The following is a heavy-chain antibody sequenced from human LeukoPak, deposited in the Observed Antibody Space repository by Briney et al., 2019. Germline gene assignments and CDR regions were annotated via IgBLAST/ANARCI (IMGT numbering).Heavy chain of an antibody. CDR1: GGSISSSGYY. D-gene: IGHD2-15*01. V-gene: IGHV4-39*01. Sequence: SETLSLTCIVSGGSISSSGYYWGWIRQPPGKGLEWIGSMYHSGNTYYNPSLKSRVIISVDTSKNQFSLKLSSVTAADTAVYYCARHAMVAAPIDYWGQGTLVTVST. CDR2: MYHSGNT. J-gene: IGHJ4*02. CDR3: ARHAMVAAPIDY.